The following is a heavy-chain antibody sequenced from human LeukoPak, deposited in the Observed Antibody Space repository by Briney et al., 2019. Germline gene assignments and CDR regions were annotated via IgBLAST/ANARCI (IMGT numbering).Heavy chain of an antibody. CDR2: LYYGVNT. Sequence: PSETLSLTCTVSGDSVTTTNFYWGWIRQAPGKGLEWIGSLYYGVNTYYKPSLKSRVTISVDTSLNQFSLILTSVTAADTGVHYCARLRVQQLASSYYMDVWGKGTTVTVSS. CDR3: ARLRVQQLASSYYMDV. D-gene: IGHD6-13*01. CDR1: GDSVTTTNFY. V-gene: IGHV4-39*01. J-gene: IGHJ6*03.